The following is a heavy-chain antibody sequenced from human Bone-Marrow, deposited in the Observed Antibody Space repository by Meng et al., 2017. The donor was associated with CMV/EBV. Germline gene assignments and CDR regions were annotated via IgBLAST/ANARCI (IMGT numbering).Heavy chain of an antibody. CDR2: IGGGGGNT. D-gene: IGHD6-19*01. CDR1: EFTFSGYA. CDR3: AKVRSSGWYFDY. J-gene: IGHJ4*02. V-gene: IGHV3-23*01. Sequence: CSASEFTFSGYAMSWVREAPGKGLEWVSFIGGGGGNTFYEDSVKGRFTISRDNSKNTLYLQMNSLRAEDTAVYYCAKVRSSGWYFDYWGQGTLVTVSS.